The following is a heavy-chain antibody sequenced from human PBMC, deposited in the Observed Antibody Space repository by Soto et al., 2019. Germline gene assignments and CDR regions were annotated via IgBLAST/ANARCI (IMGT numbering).Heavy chain of an antibody. CDR2: INHSGST. CDR3: ARGRRFLEWPYDY. V-gene: IGHV4-34*01. J-gene: IGHJ4*02. CDR1: GGSFSGYY. D-gene: IGHD3-3*01. Sequence: SETLSLTCAVYGGSFSGYYWSWIRQPPGKGLEWIGEINHSGSTNYNPSLKSRVTISVDTSKNQFSLKLSSVTAADTAVYYCARGRRFLEWPYDYWGQGTLVTVSS.